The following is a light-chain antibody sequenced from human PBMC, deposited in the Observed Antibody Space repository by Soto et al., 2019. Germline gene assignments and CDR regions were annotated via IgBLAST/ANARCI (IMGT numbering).Light chain of an antibody. V-gene: IGKV3-15*01. J-gene: IGKJ5*01. CDR3: EQYTNWPIT. Sequence: EIVMRQSPATLSVSPGERATLSCRASQSVSSNLAWYQQKPGQAPRLLIYGASTRATGIPAKFSGSGSGTEFTLTISSLQSEDFAVYYCEQYTNWPITFGQGTRLEIK. CDR2: GAS. CDR1: QSVSSN.